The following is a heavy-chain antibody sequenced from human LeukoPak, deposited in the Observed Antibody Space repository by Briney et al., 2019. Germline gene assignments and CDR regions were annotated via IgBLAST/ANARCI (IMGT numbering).Heavy chain of an antibody. V-gene: IGHV4-39*02. CDR2: IYHSGST. CDR1: GGSISGSSYY. CDR3: ARLVSCSTSCYFGS. D-gene: IGHD2-2*01. Sequence: SETLSLTCTVSGGSISGSSYYWGWIRQPPGKGLEWIGSIYHSGSTYYNPSLKSRGTISVDTSKNHFSLNVSSVSAADMAVYYCARLVSCSTSCYFGSWGQGTLVTVSS. J-gene: IGHJ5*02.